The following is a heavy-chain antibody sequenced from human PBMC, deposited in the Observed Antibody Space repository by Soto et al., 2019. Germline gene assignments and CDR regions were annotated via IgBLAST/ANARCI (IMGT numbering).Heavy chain of an antibody. Sequence: QITLTESGPTLVTPTQTLTLTCSFSGFSLTTSGVAVGWFRQPPGKAPEWLALFYWNDDKRYSPSLRSRLTVNGDSSKNHVVLTLANVDPVDSGTYYCAHRPTSTDDFYFDYWGQGTLVTVSS. CDR2: FYWNDDK. J-gene: IGHJ4*02. V-gene: IGHV2-5*01. CDR1: GFSLTTSGVA. D-gene: IGHD2-21*02. CDR3: AHRPTSTDDFYFDY.